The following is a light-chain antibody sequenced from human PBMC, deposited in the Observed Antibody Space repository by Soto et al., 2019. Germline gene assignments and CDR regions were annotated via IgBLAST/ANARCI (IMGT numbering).Light chain of an antibody. V-gene: IGKV1-5*01. CDR3: QQYNSYSTWT. J-gene: IGKJ1*01. Sequence: DIQMTQSPSTLSASVGDRVTITCRASQSISSWLAWYQQKPGKAPKLLIYDASSLESGVPSRFSGRGSGTEFTLTISSLQPYDFATYYCQQYNSYSTWTFGQGTKVEIK. CDR2: DAS. CDR1: QSISSW.